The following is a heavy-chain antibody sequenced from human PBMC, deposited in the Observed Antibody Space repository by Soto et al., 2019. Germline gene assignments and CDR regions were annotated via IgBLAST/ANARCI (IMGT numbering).Heavy chain of an antibody. Sequence: QVQLQESGPGLVKPSQTLSLTCTVSGGSISSGGYYWSWIRQHPGKGLEWIGYIYYSGSTYYNPFPQRRINISRNPAKNQFSLKLSSVTAADTAVYYCARSIDPWGQGTLVTVSS. V-gene: IGHV4-31*03. J-gene: IGHJ5*02. CDR3: ARSIDP. CDR2: IYYSGST. CDR1: GGSISSGGYY.